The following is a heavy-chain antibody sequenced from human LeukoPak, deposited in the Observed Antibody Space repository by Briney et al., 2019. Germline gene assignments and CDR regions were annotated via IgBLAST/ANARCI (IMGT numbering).Heavy chain of an antibody. V-gene: IGHV3-23*01. CDR3: AKSHSYSSSWYSIKYYYYYMDV. J-gene: IGHJ6*03. CDR1: GFTFSSYA. CDR2: ISGSGGST. Sequence: GGSLRLSLAASGFTFSSYAMSWVRQPPGKGLEWFSAISGSGGSTYYADSVKGRFTISRDNSKNTLYLQMNSLRAEDTAVYYCAKSHSYSSSWYSIKYYYYYMDVWGKGTTVTVSS. D-gene: IGHD6-13*01.